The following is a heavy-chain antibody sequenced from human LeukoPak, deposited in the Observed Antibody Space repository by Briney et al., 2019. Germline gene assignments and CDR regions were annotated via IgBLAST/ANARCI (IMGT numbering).Heavy chain of an antibody. Sequence: PGASLRLSCAASGLTFGSYAMHWVRQAPGKGLEYVSAISSNGGSTYYANSVKGRFTISRDNSKNTLYLQMGSLRAEDMAVYYCARGEKYCTNGICYEKWGPFDYWGQGTLVTVSS. D-gene: IGHD2-8*01. CDR2: ISSNGGST. J-gene: IGHJ4*02. CDR1: GLTFGSYA. V-gene: IGHV3-64*01. CDR3: ARGEKYCTNGICYEKWGPFDY.